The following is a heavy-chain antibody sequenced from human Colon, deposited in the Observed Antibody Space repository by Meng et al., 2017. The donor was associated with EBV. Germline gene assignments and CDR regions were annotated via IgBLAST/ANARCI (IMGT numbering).Heavy chain of an antibody. CDR1: VVSISSNIR. J-gene: IGHJ4*02. CDR2: IDDSGST. D-gene: IGHD1-26*01. CDR3: ARGKQDAWELLAY. Sequence: QVQPQGPGPGLGTPSGTPSLTCGVAVVSISSNIRWTWVRQPPGKGLEWIGDIDDSGSTNYNPSLNSRISISLDKSKNHFSLKVNSVTAADTAVYYCARGKQDAWELLAYWGQGALVTVSS. V-gene: IGHV4-4*02.